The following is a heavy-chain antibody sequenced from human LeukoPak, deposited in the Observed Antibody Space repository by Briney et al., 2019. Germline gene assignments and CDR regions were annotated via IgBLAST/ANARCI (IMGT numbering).Heavy chain of an antibody. D-gene: IGHD1-26*01. CDR3: ARGSGSPYYYYGMDV. J-gene: IGHJ6*02. CDR1: GYSFTSYW. V-gene: IGHV5-51*01. Sequence: GESLKISCKGSGYSFTSYWIGWVRQMPGKGLEWMGIIYPGDSDTRYSPSFQGQVTISADKSIRTAYLQWSSLKASDTAMYYCARGSGSPYYYYGMDVWGQGTTVTVSS. CDR2: IYPGDSDT.